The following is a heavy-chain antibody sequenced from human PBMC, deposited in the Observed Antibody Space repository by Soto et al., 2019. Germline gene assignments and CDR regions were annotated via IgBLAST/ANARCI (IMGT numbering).Heavy chain of an antibody. CDR3: ARKGGDYYYYYYMDV. CDR1: EFTFSSYA. CDR2: ISGSGGST. V-gene: IGHV3-23*01. J-gene: IGHJ6*03. Sequence: GGSLRLSCAASEFTFSSYAMSWVRQAPGKGLEWVSAISGSGGSTYYADSVKGRFTISRDNSKNTLYLQMNSLRAEDTAVYYCARKGGDYYYYYYMDVWGKGTTVTVSS. D-gene: IGHD3-16*01.